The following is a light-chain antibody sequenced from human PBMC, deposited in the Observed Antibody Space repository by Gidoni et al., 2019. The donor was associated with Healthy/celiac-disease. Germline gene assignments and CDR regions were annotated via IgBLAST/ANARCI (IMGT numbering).Light chain of an antibody. Sequence: MTQSPSSLSASVGDRVTITCRASQSISSYLNWYQQKPGKAPKLLIYAASSLQSGVPSRFSGSGSGTDFTLTISRLQPEDFATYYCQQSYSTLWTFGQGTKVEIK. CDR1: QSISSY. J-gene: IGKJ1*01. V-gene: IGKV1-39*01. CDR2: AAS. CDR3: QQSYSTLWT.